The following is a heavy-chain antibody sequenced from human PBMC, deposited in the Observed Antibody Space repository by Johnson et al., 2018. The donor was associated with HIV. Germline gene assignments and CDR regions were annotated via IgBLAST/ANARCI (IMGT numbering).Heavy chain of an antibody. CDR1: GFNFKDYY. V-gene: IGHV3-11*04. CDR2: ISSSGSTI. D-gene: IGHD2-15*01. CDR3: ARSKDCSVGTCPDGLDI. Sequence: QVQLVESGGGVVKPGGSLRLSCAASGFNFKDYYMNWVRQAPGKGLEWVSHISSSGSTIYYADSVKGRFTISRDSSKDTMYLQMSSLRAEDTGVYYCARSKDCSVGTCPDGLDIWGQGTMVIVSS. J-gene: IGHJ3*02.